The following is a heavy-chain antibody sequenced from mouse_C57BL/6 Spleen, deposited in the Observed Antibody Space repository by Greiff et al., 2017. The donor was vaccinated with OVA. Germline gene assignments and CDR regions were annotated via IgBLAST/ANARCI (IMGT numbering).Heavy chain of an antibody. CDR3: ARDGGPYYAMDY. CDR1: GFTFSDYY. CDR2: INHDGSST. J-gene: IGHJ4*01. Sequence: EVKVVESEGGLVQPGSSMKLSCTASGFTFSDYYMAWVRQVPEKGLEWVANINHDGSSTYYLDSLKSRFIISRDNAKNILYLQMSSLKSEDTATYYCARDGGPYYAMDYWGQGTSVTVSS. V-gene: IGHV5-16*01.